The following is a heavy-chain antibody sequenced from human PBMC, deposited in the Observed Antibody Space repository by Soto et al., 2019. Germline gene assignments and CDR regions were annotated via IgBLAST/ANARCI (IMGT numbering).Heavy chain of an antibody. Sequence: SETLSLTCAVYGGSFSGYYWSWIRQPPGKGLEWIGEINHSGSTNYNPSLKSRVTISVDTSKNQFSLKLSSVTAADTAVYYCERARSRYFDWLSRFDTWGQGTQVTVSS. CDR3: ERARSRYFDWLSRFDT. J-gene: IGHJ5*02. CDR1: GGSFSGYY. CDR2: INHSGST. V-gene: IGHV4-34*01. D-gene: IGHD3-9*01.